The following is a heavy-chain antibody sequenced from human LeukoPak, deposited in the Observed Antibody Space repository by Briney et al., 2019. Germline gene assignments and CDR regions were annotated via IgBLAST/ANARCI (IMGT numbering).Heavy chain of an antibody. D-gene: IGHD1-26*01. CDR3: ARDQYSGSYPYYYGTDV. CDR2: ISRDNSDI. V-gene: IGHV3-21*01. Sequence: GGSLRLSCAASGFTFGFYTMEWVRQAPGKGLEWVSSISRDNSDIHYADSVKGRFTISRDNSKNTLYLQMNSLRAEDTAVYYCARDQYSGSYPYYYGTDVWGQGTTVTVSS. CDR1: GFTFGFYT. J-gene: IGHJ6*02.